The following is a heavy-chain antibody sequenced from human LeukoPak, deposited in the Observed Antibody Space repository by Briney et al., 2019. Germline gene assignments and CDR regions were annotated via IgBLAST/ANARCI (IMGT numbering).Heavy chain of an antibody. CDR1: GFTFSNYA. D-gene: IGHD2-15*01. Sequence: PGGSLRLSCAASGFTFSNYAMSWVRQAPGKGLEWVSVISGSGGSTYYADSVKGRFTISRDNSKNTLYLQMNSLRAEDTAVYYCAKVSSDIVVVVAATVYFDYWGQGTLVTVSS. V-gene: IGHV3-23*01. J-gene: IGHJ4*02. CDR2: ISGSGGST. CDR3: AKVSSDIVVVVAATVYFDY.